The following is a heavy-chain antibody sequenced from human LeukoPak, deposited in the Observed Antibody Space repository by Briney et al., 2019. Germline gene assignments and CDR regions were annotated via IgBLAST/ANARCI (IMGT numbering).Heavy chain of an antibody. CDR2: MNPNSVKT. CDR3: ARAHSAITMIVVVLNWLDP. V-gene: IGHV1-8*01. CDR1: GYTFTSYE. D-gene: IGHD3-22*01. J-gene: IGHJ5*02. Sequence: ASVRVCCKPSGYTFTSYEINRESEAGGQGLEWMGWMNPNSVKTGNVQKFQPRLTMTRDTSISKAYLEVGRLRSNDTAVYYCARAHSAITMIVVVLNWLDPWGQGTLVRVSS.